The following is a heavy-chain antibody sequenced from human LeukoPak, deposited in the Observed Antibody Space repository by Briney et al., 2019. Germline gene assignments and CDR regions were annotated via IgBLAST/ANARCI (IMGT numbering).Heavy chain of an antibody. J-gene: IGHJ6*03. CDR1: GGSIISGSYY. D-gene: IGHD3-10*01. CDR3: AGSMVRGVIPREEYYYYYYYMDV. Sequence: SQTLSLTCTVSGGSIISGSYYWSSIRPPAGKGLEWIGRIYTSGSTTYNPSLKSRVTISVDTSKNQFSLKLSSVTAADTAVYYCAGSMVRGVIPREEYYYYYYYMDVWGKGTTVTVSS. CDR2: IYTSGST. V-gene: IGHV4-61*02.